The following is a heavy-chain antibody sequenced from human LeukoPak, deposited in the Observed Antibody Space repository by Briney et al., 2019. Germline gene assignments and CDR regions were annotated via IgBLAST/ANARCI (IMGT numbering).Heavy chain of an antibody. CDR2: IFPSDSYA. V-gene: IGHV5-10-1*01. J-gene: IGHJ3*02. D-gene: IGHD3-10*01. CDR1: GVTFTSYS. CDR3: AIPTHFRFGESIVGAFDI. Sequence: GSLKISCKGSGVTFTSYSISWGRQIPGQRLEWMGGIFPSDSYANYSPSFQGHVTISADKSISTAYLQWSSLKASDTAMYYCAIPTHFRFGESIVGAFDIWGQGTMVTVSS.